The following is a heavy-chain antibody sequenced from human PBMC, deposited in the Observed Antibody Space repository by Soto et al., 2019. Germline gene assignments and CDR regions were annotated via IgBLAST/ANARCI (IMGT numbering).Heavy chain of an antibody. CDR3: TKDSGQLGVFYYYYMDV. J-gene: IGHJ6*03. Sequence: GGSLRLSCAASGFTFDDYAMHWVRQAPGKGLEWVSGISWNSGSIGYADSVKGRFTISRDNAKNSLYLQMNSLRAEDTALYYCTKDSGQLGVFYYYYMDVWGKGTTVTVSS. D-gene: IGHD6-6*01. V-gene: IGHV3-9*01. CDR2: ISWNSGSI. CDR1: GFTFDDYA.